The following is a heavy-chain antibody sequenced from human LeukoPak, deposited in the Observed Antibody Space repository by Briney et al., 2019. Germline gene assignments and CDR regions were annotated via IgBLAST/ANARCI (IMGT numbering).Heavy chain of an antibody. Sequence: GGSLRLSCAASGFTFRSYAMSWVRQAPGKGLEWVSSISGNVASTYYADSVKGRFTISRDDSKNTLYLQMNSLTAEDTAVYYCAKDDGPPVLRYFDWPHWGQGTLVTVSS. CDR1: GFTFRSYA. D-gene: IGHD3-9*01. J-gene: IGHJ4*02. CDR3: AKDDGPPVLRYFDWPH. CDR2: ISGNVAST. V-gene: IGHV3-23*01.